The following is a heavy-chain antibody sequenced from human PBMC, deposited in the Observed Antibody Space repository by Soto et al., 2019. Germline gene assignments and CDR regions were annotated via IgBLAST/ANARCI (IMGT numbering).Heavy chain of an antibody. V-gene: IGHV3-33*01. J-gene: IGHJ4*02. CDR3: ARSSGYYEYYFDY. D-gene: IGHD3-22*01. Sequence: QVQLVESGGGVVQPGRSLRLSCAASGFTFSSYGMHWVRQAPGKGLEWVAVIWYDGSNKYYADSVKGRFTISRDNSKNTLYLQMNSLRAEDTAVYYCARSSGYYEYYFDYWGQGTLVTVSS. CDR2: IWYDGSNK. CDR1: GFTFSSYG.